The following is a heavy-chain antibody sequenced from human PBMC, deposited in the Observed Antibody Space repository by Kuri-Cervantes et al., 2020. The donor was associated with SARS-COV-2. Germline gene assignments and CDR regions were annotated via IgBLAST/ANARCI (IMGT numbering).Heavy chain of an antibody. Sequence: GESLKISCAASGFTFSTYAIHWVRQAPGKGLEWVAIISYDGSNTYYADSVKGRFTISRDNSKNTLYLQMNSLRTEDTAIYYWARDRVGVHDYWGQGTLVTVSS. CDR2: ISYDGSNT. D-gene: IGHD2-21*01. CDR1: GFTFSTYA. V-gene: IGHV3-30-3*01. J-gene: IGHJ4*02. CDR3: ARDRVGVHDY.